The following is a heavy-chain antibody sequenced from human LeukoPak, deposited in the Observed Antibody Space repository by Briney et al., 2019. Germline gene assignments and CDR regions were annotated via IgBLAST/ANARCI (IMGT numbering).Heavy chain of an antibody. D-gene: IGHD2-2*01. J-gene: IGHJ5*02. CDR3: ARDQGGSAIVVVPAAKGWFDP. Sequence: SETLSLTCTVSGGSISSYYWSLIRQPPGKGLEWIGRIYTSGSTNYNPSLKSRVTMSVDTSKNQFSLKLSSVTAADTAVYYCARDQGGSAIVVVPAAKGWFDPWGQGTLVTVSS. CDR1: GGSISSYY. V-gene: IGHV4-4*07. CDR2: IYTSGST.